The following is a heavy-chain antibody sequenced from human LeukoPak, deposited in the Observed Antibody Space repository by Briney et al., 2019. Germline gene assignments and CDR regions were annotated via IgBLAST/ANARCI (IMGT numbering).Heavy chain of an antibody. CDR3: ARSLAVAGPWVDY. V-gene: IGHV1-8*01. CDR2: MNPNSGNT. J-gene: IGHJ4*02. CDR1: GYTFTSYD. Sequence: ASVKVSCKASGYTFTSYDINWVRQATGQGLEWMGWMNPNSGNTGYAQKLQGRVTMTRNTSISTAYMELSSLRSEDTAVYYCARSLAVAGPWVDYWGQGTLVTVSS. D-gene: IGHD6-19*01.